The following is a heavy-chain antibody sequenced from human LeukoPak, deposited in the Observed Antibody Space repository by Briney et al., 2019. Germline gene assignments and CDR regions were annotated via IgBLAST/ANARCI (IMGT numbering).Heavy chain of an antibody. Sequence: GGSLRLSCAASGLIFSSNYMSWVRQAPGKGLEWVSIFYSGGSTYYADSVKGRFIISRDSSKNTVYLQMNSLRAEDTAVYYCARAQYSSSWYDYWGQGTLVTVSS. CDR3: ARAQYSSSWYDY. V-gene: IGHV3-53*01. J-gene: IGHJ4*02. D-gene: IGHD6-13*01. CDR1: GLIFSSNY. CDR2: FYSGGST.